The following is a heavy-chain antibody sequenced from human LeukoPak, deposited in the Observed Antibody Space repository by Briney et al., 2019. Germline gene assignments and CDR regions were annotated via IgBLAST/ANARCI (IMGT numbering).Heavy chain of an antibody. D-gene: IGHD3-9*01. J-gene: IGHJ4*02. CDR1: GFTFDIYA. CDR3: ANHYDILTGYYTF. Sequence: GGSLRLSCAASGFTFDIYAMSWVRQAPGKGLEWVSAISGSGGSTYYADSVKGRFTISRDNSENTLYLQMSSLRAEDTAVYYCANHYDILTGYYTFWGQGTLVTVSS. V-gene: IGHV3-23*01. CDR2: ISGSGGST.